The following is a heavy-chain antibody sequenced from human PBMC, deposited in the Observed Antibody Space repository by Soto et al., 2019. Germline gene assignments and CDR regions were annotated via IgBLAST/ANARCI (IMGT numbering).Heavy chain of an antibody. CDR3: ARDSGCSYYDYFGS. D-gene: IGHD1-26*01. V-gene: IGHV3-48*03. CDR2: ISHSGSTT. Sequence: VQLVESGGGLVQPGGSLRLSCAASGFTFSDYEMNWVRQAPGKGLEWVSYISHSGSTTYYADSVKGRFTISRDDAKKSVDLQMNSLRAEDSAIYYCARDSGCSYYDYFGSWGQGSLVTVSS. J-gene: IGHJ4*02. CDR1: GFTFSDYE.